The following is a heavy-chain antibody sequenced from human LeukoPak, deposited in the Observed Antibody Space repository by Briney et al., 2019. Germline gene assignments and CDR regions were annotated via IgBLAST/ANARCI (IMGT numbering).Heavy chain of an antibody. J-gene: IGHJ4*02. CDR3: ARVGLLYGIDY. Sequence: GGSLRLSCAASGFTFSSYAMSWVRQAPGKGLEWVSSISSSSSYIYYADSVKGRFTISRDNAKNSLYLQMNSLRAEDTAVYYCARVGLLYGIDYWGQGTLVTVSS. CDR1: GFTFSSYA. D-gene: IGHD2/OR15-2a*01. V-gene: IGHV3-21*01. CDR2: ISSSSSYI.